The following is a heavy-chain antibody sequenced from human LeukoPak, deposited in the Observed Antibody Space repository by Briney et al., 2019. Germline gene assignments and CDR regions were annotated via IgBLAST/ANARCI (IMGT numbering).Heavy chain of an antibody. CDR1: GFTFSSYW. V-gene: IGHV3-7*01. Sequence: GGSLRLSCAASGFTFSSYWMSWVRQAPGKGLEWVANIKQDGSEKYYVDSVKGRFTISRDNAKNSLYLQMNSLRAEDTAVYYCARDSALRYFDWLLSRRNWFDPWGQGTLVTVSS. J-gene: IGHJ5*02. CDR3: ARDSALRYFDWLLSRRNWFDP. D-gene: IGHD3-9*01. CDR2: IKQDGSEK.